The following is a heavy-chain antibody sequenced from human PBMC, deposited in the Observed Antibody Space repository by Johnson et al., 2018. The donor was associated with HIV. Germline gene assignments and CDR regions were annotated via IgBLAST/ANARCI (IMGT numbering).Heavy chain of an antibody. D-gene: IGHD5-12*01. Sequence: QVQLVESGGGVVQPGRSLRLSCAASGFTFSASAMHWVRQAPGKGLEWVAVISYVGTNEDYADSVKGRFTISRDNSKNTLYLQLNSLRGEDTATYYCARGGHSGYDYFEAFDIWGQGTMVTVSS. CDR2: ISYVGTNE. CDR3: ARGGHSGYDYFEAFDI. V-gene: IGHV3-30*04. J-gene: IGHJ3*02. CDR1: GFTFSASA.